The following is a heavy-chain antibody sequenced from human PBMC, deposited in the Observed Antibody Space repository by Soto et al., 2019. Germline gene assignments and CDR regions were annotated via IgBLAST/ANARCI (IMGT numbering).Heavy chain of an antibody. V-gene: IGHV5-51*01. CDR2: IYPRDSDT. Sequence: GESLKILCTGVGDSFTSYWIGWLRQMGGRGLEWMGIIYPRDSDTRYSPSFQGQVTISADKYTNTAYLQWSSLKASSTAMYYCATGYCTNTIWDPWFDPCGQGILVSVS. CDR3: ATGYCTNTIWDPWFDP. CDR1: GDSFTSYW. J-gene: IGHJ5*02. D-gene: IGHD2-8*01.